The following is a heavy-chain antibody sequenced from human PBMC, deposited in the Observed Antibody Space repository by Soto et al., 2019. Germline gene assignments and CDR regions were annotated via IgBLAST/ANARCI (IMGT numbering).Heavy chain of an antibody. Sequence: GGSLRLSCAASGFTFSSYAMSWVRQAPGKGLEWVSAISGSGGSTYYADSVKGRFTISRDNSKNTLYLQMNSLRAEDTAVYYCAKDLILEWEPAPFFDYWGQGTLVTVSS. D-gene: IGHD3-3*01. CDR3: AKDLILEWEPAPFFDY. CDR2: ISGSGGST. CDR1: GFTFSSYA. V-gene: IGHV3-23*01. J-gene: IGHJ4*02.